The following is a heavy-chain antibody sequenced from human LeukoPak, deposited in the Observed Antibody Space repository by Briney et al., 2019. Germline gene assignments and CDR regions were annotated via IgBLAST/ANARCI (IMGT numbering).Heavy chain of an antibody. J-gene: IGHJ4*02. V-gene: IGHV5-51*01. D-gene: IGHD3-22*01. CDR2: IYPGDSDT. CDR1: GYSFTSYW. Sequence: GESLQISSKGSGYSFTSYWIGWVRPLPGKGLEWMGIIYPGDSDTRYCPSFQGQVTISADESISTSYHLWISRLSSETTPFYCAEPESYCYDSSGHYDYWGEGTLVTVSS. CDR3: AEPESYCYDSSGHYDY.